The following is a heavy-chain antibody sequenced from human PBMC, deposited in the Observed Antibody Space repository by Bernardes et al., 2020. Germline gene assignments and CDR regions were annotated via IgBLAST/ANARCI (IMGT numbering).Heavy chain of an antibody. Sequence: SETLSLTCAVYGGSFDIYYWCWIRQAPGKGLEWIGEINHSGSTHFNPSLKSRVSLSVDRPKNQFSLKLSSVTAADTALYYCARGLSGSSRSILGRLYYYYSMDVWGRGTTVTVSS. J-gene: IGHJ6*03. CDR2: INHSGST. CDR3: ARGLSGSSRSILGRLYYYYSMDV. CDR1: GGSFDIYY. D-gene: IGHD6-6*01. V-gene: IGHV4-34*01.